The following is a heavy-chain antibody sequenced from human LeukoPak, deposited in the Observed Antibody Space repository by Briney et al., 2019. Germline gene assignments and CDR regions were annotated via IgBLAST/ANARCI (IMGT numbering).Heavy chain of an antibody. D-gene: IGHD3-10*01. V-gene: IGHV4-59*01. CDR3: ARDSPYYYGSGSATSYMDV. J-gene: IGHJ6*03. CDR2: IYYSGST. CDR1: GGSISSYY. Sequence: SETLSLTCTVSGGSISSYYWSWIRQPPGKGLEWIGYIYYSGSTNYNPSLKSRVTISVDTSKNQFSLKLSSVTAADTAVYYCARDSPYYYGSGSATSYMDVWGKGTTVTISS.